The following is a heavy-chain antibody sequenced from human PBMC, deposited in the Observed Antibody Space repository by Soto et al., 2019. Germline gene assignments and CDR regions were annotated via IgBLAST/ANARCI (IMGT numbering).Heavy chain of an antibody. CDR3: ARDVTMIEVATYYYGMDV. D-gene: IGHD3-22*01. CDR1: GFSFSNHG. Sequence: GGSLRLSCVASGFSFSNHGMHWVRQAPGKGLEWVAVISYDGSNKDYVESVKGRFTISRDNSKNTLYLQINSLRVEDTAVYYCARDVTMIEVATYYYGMDVWGQGTTVTVSS. V-gene: IGHV3-30*03. CDR2: ISYDGSNK. J-gene: IGHJ6*02.